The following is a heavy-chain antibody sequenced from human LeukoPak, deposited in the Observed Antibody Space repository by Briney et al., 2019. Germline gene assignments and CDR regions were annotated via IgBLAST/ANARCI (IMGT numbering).Heavy chain of an antibody. CDR1: GGSISSYY. V-gene: IGHV4-59*01. D-gene: IGHD3-3*01. Sequence: NPSETLSLTCTVSGGSISSYYWSWIRQPPGKGLEWIGYIYYSGSTNYNPSLKSRVTISVDTSKNQFSLKLSSVTAADTAVYYCAREGTPQYDFWSGYPPYMDVWGKGTTVTVSS. CDR3: AREGTPQYDFWSGYPPYMDV. CDR2: IYYSGST. J-gene: IGHJ6*03.